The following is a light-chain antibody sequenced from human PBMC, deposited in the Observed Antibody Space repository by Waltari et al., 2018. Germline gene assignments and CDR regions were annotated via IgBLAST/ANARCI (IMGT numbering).Light chain of an antibody. J-gene: IGLJ2*01. CDR1: SSDVGRYNL. V-gene: IGLV2-23*02. CDR3: CSYAGSDTFVV. CDR2: EVS. Sequence: QSALTQPASVSGPPGQSITISCPGTSSDVGRYNLVPWYQQHPDKAPKLMIYEVSNRPSGVSDRFSGSKSGNTASLTISGLQAEDEADYYCCSYAGSDTFVVLGGGTKLTVL.